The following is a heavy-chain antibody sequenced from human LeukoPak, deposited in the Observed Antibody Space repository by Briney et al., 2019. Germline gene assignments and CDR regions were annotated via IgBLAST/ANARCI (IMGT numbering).Heavy chain of an antibody. CDR3: ARDAPYSGSYLRHYYYYGMDV. D-gene: IGHD1-26*01. Sequence: ASVKVSCKASGYTFTGYYMHWVRQAPGQGLEWMGWINPNSGRTNYAQKFQGRVTMTRDTSISTAYMELSRLRSDDTAVYYCARDAPYSGSYLRHYYYYGMDVWGQGTTVTVSS. V-gene: IGHV1-2*02. CDR1: GYTFTGYY. J-gene: IGHJ6*02. CDR2: INPNSGRT.